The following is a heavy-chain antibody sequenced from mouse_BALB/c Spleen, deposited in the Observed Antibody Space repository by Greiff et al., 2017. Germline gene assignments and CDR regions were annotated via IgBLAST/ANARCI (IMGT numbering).Heavy chain of an antibody. Sequence: VKLMESGPGLVAPSQSLSITCTVSGFSLTSYGVHWVRQPPGKGLEWLGVIWAGGSTNYNSALMSRLSISKDNSKSQVFLKMNSLQTDDTAMYYCATEKADGNYVYWGQGTTLTDSS. J-gene: IGHJ2*01. CDR2: IWAGGST. CDR1: GFSLTSYG. CDR3: ATEKADGNYVY. D-gene: IGHD2-1*01. V-gene: IGHV2-9*02.